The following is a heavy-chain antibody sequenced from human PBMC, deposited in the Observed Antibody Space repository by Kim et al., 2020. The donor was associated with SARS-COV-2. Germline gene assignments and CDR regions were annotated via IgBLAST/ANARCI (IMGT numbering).Heavy chain of an antibody. CDR3: ARAEGGFWSGYYGFDY. Sequence: SVKGRFTIARHNSKNTLYLQMNSLRAEDTAVYYCARAEGGFWSGYYGFDYWGQGTLVTVSS. D-gene: IGHD3-3*01. V-gene: IGHV3-53*04. J-gene: IGHJ4*02.